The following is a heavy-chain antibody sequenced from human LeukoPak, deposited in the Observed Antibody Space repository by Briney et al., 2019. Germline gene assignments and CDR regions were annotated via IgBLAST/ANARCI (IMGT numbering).Heavy chain of an antibody. CDR2: INPNSGGT. D-gene: IGHD3-3*01. CDR1: GYTFTGYY. CDR3: ARETADFWSGYSTRRADY. J-gene: IGHJ4*02. Sequence: EASVKVSCKASGYTFTGYYMHWVRQAPGQGLEWMGWINPNSGGTNYAQKFQGRVTMTRDTSISTAYMELSRLRSDDTAVYYCARETADFWSGYSTRRADYWGQGTLVTVSS. V-gene: IGHV1-2*02.